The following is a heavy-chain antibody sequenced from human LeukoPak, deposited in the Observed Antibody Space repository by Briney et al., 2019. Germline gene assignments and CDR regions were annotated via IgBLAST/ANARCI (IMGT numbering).Heavy chain of an antibody. D-gene: IGHD3-10*01. CDR3: TTDGLMVRGVMHND. V-gene: IGHV3-15*01. CDR2: IKSKTDGGTT. Sequence: GGSLRLSCAASGFTFSNAWMSWVRQAPGRGLEWVGRIKSKTDGGTTDYAAPVKGRFTISRDDSENTLFLQMNSLKTEDTAVYYCTTDGLMVRGVMHNDWGQGTLVTVSS. J-gene: IGHJ4*02. CDR1: GFTFSNAW.